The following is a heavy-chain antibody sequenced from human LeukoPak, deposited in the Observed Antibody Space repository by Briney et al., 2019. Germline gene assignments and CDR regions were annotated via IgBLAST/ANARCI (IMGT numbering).Heavy chain of an antibody. Sequence: PGGSLRLSCVASGFTFSSYWMAWVRQAPGKGLEWVANIKQDESKKNYVDSVKGRFTISRDNAKNSLFLQMNSLRVEDTAVYYCARDVAGSLDYWGQGTLVTVSS. V-gene: IGHV3-7*01. D-gene: IGHD1-26*01. J-gene: IGHJ4*02. CDR3: ARDVAGSLDY. CDR2: IKQDESKK. CDR1: GFTFSSYW.